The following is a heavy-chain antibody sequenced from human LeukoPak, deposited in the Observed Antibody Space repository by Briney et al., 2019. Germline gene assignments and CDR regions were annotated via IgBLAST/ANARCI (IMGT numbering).Heavy chain of an antibody. CDR2: INPNSGNT. CDR1: GYTFTGYY. Sequence: ASVKVSCKASGYTFTGYYMHWVRQAPGQGLEWMGWINPNSGNTGYAQKFQGRVTMTRNTSISIAYMELSSLRSEDTAVYYCARGDYWLFNHYYYYMDVWGKGATVTISS. V-gene: IGHV1-8*02. CDR3: ARGDYWLFNHYYYYMDV. J-gene: IGHJ6*03. D-gene: IGHD3-9*01.